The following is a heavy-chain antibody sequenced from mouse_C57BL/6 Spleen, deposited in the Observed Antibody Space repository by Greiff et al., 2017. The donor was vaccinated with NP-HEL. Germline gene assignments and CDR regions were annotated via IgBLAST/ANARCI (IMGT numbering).Heavy chain of an antibody. CDR2: IYPGSGST. CDR1: GYTFTSYW. Sequence: QVQLQQSGAELVKPGASVKMSCKASGYTFTSYWITWVKQRPGQGLEWIGDIYPGSGSTNYNEKFKSKATLTVDTSSSTAYMQLSSLTSEDSAVYYCARSPITTVVAMDYWGQGTSVTVSS. V-gene: IGHV1-55*01. D-gene: IGHD1-1*01. CDR3: ARSPITTVVAMDY. J-gene: IGHJ4*01.